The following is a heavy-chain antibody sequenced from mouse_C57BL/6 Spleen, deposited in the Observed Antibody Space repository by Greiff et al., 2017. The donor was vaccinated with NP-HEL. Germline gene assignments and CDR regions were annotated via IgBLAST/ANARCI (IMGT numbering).Heavy chain of an antibody. CDR3: AREGDYYGSSYGGAWFAY. D-gene: IGHD1-1*01. Sequence: EVQLVESEGGLVQPGSSMKLSCTASGFTFSDYYMAWVRQVPEKGLEWVANINYDGSSTYYLDSLKSRFIISRDNAKNILYLQMSSLKSEDTATYYCAREGDYYGSSYGGAWFAYWGQGTLVTVSA. CDR1: GFTFSDYY. J-gene: IGHJ3*01. V-gene: IGHV5-16*01. CDR2: INYDGSST.